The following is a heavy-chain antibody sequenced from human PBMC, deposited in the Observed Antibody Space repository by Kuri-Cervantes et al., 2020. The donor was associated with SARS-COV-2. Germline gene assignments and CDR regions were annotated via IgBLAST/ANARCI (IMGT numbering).Heavy chain of an antibody. J-gene: IGHJ4*02. CDR1: GFTFSSYA. V-gene: IGHV3-23*01. Sequence: GESLKISCAASGFTFSSYAMRWVRQAPGKGLEWVSAISGSGVSTYYADSVKGRFTISRDNSKNTLYLQMNSLRAEDTAVYYCAKCSDIAAAGQTDYWGQGTLVTVSS. D-gene: IGHD6-13*01. CDR3: AKCSDIAAAGQTDY. CDR2: ISGSGVST.